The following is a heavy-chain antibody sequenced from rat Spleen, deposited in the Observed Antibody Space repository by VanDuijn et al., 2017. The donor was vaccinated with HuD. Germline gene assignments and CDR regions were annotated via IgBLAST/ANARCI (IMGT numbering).Heavy chain of an antibody. J-gene: IGHJ3*01. D-gene: IGHD4-3*01. CDR1: GFTFNNYW. CDR2: ITNIGGIT. Sequence: EVQLVESGGGLVQPGRSLKLSCVASGFTFNNYWMTWIRQAPGKGLEWVATITNIGGITYYPDSVKGRFTVSRDNAKSTLYLHMNSLRSEDTATYYCSRHSYNWFAYWGQGTLVTVSS. CDR3: SRHSYNWFAY. V-gene: IGHV5-31*01.